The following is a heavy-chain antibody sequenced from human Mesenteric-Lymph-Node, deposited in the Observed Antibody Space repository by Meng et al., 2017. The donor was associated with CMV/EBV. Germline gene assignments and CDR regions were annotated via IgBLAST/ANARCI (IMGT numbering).Heavy chain of an antibody. CDR2: IYYSGST. CDR3: ARVRYVVRGVVWFDP. D-gene: IGHD3-10*01. J-gene: IGHJ5*02. CDR1: GGSISSSSYY. Sequence: SETLSLTCTVSGGSISSSSYYWGWIRQPPGKGLEWIGSIYYSGSTYYNPSLQSRVTISVDTSKNQFSLKVTSVTAADTAVYYCARVRYVVRGVVWFDPWGQGTLVTVSS. V-gene: IGHV4-39*07.